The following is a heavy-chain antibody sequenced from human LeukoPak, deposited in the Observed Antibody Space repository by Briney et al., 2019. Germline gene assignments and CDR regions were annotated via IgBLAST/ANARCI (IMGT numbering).Heavy chain of an antibody. V-gene: IGHV4-39*07. CDR1: GGSISSGSYY. Sequence: PSETLSLTCTVSGGSISSGSYYWSWIRQPPGKGLEWIGEINHSGSTNYNPSLKSRVTISVDTSRNQFSLKLSSVTAADTAVYYCTRGAPGYWGQGTLVTVSS. J-gene: IGHJ4*02. CDR2: INHSGST. CDR3: TRGAPGY.